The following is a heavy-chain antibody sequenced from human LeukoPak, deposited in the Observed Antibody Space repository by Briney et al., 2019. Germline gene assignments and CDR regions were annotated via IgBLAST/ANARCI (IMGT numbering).Heavy chain of an antibody. Sequence: SETLSLTCTVSGGSISSYYWSWIRQPPGKGLEWIGYIYYSGSTNYNPSLKSRVTISVDTSKDQFSLKLSSVTAADTAVYYCARDFNGWSLDYWGQGTLVTVSS. D-gene: IGHD2-8*01. CDR3: ARDFNGWSLDY. J-gene: IGHJ4*02. V-gene: IGHV4-59*01. CDR1: GGSISSYY. CDR2: IYYSGST.